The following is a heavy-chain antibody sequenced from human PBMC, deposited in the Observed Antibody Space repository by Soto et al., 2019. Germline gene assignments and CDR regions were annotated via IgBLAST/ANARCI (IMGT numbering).Heavy chain of an antibody. CDR2: IYPGDSDT. CDR3: ARRNPYRSSGDYVSWFDP. Sequence: PGESLKISCKASGYSFINYWIGWVRQMPGKGLEWMGIIYPGDSDTRYSPSFQGQVIMSVDTSISTAYLQWSSLKASDTAMYYCARRNPYRSSGDYVSWFDPWGQGTLVTVSS. V-gene: IGHV5-51*01. CDR1: GYSFINYW. J-gene: IGHJ5*02. D-gene: IGHD4-17*01.